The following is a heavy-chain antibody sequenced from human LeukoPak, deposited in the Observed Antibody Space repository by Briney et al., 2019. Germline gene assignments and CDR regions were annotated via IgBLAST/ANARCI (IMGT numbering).Heavy chain of an antibody. Sequence: PGGSLRLSCAASGFTFSSYGMHWVRQAPGKGLEWVAVISYDGSNKYYADSVKGRFTISRDNSKNTLYLQMNSLRAEDTAVYYCAKDLSSGCQRCYYYGMDVWGQGTTVTVSS. J-gene: IGHJ6*02. D-gene: IGHD6-25*01. CDR1: GFTFSSYG. CDR2: ISYDGSNK. V-gene: IGHV3-30*18. CDR3: AKDLSSGCQRCYYYGMDV.